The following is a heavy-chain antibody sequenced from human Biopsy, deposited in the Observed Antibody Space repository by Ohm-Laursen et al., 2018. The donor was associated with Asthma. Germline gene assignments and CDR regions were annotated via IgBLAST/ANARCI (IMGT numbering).Heavy chain of an antibody. CDR1: GGSISSGGYY. V-gene: IGHV4-31*03. J-gene: IGHJ6*02. D-gene: IGHD4-23*01. CDR2: IYYSGST. Sequence: SETLSLTCTVSGGSISSGGYYWSWIRQHPGEGLEWIGYIYYSGSTYYNPSLKSRVTISVGTSKNQFSLKLSSVTAADTAVYYCARDTYGGNAAYYYGMDVWGQGTTVTVSS. CDR3: ARDTYGGNAAYYYGMDV.